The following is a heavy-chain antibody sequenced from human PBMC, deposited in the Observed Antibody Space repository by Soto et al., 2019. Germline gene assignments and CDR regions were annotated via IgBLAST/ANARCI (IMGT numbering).Heavy chain of an antibody. J-gene: IGHJ4*02. CDR2: IRQDGNER. CDR1: GFTFSHLW. CDR3: AMTTAGASDY. V-gene: IGHV3-7*01. D-gene: IGHD1-26*01. Sequence: GGSLRLSCAASGFTFSHLWMTWVRQAPGKGLEWVANIRQDGNERHYVDSVKGRFTISRDNAKNLVYLQMNSLRAEDTAVYYCAMTTAGASDYRGQRILVTVSS.